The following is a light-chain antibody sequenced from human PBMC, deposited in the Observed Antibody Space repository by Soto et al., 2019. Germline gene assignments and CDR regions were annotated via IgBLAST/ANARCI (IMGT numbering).Light chain of an antibody. CDR3: QQYSSDST. J-gene: IGKJ1*01. V-gene: IGKV1-5*03. CDR1: QSINNW. Sequence: DIRMTQSPSTLSASVGDRVTITCRASQSINNWLAWYQQKPGKAPKLLIYRASSLENGVSSRFSGRGSGTEFIFTITSLQPDEFATYYCQQYSSDSTFGQGTKVEIK. CDR2: RAS.